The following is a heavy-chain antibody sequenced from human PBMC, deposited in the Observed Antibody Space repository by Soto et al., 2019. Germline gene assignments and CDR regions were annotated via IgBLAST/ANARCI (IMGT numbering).Heavy chain of an antibody. V-gene: IGHV4-39*01. Sequence: SETLSLTCSVSGDFISNTTYYWAWVRQAPGKGLEWVGSIYFSGSGTSHYNPSLKSRVTISVDTSKNQFSLKLTSVTAADTAVYHCARPRYSFGTSGYYTFDYWGQGTLVTVSS. CDR1: GDFISNTTYY. D-gene: IGHD3-3*01. CDR2: IYFSGSGTS. CDR3: ARPRYSFGTSGYYTFDY. J-gene: IGHJ4*02.